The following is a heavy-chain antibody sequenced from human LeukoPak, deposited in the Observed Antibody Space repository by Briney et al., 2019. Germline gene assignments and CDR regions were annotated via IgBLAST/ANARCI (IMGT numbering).Heavy chain of an antibody. CDR3: ARSFPGEYSSSSALDY. Sequence: GASVKVSCKASGGTFSSYAISWVRQAPGQGLEWMGRIIPILGIANYAQKFQGRVTITADKSTSTAYMELSSLRSEDTAVYYCARSFPGEYSSSSALDYWGQGTLVTVSS. CDR1: GGTFSSYA. J-gene: IGHJ4*02. D-gene: IGHD6-6*01. V-gene: IGHV1-69*04. CDR2: IIPILGIA.